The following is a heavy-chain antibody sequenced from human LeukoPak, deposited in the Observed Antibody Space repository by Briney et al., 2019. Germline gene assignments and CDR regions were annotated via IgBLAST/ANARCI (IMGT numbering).Heavy chain of an antibody. D-gene: IGHD6-13*01. CDR2: INHSGST. J-gene: IGHJ3*02. CDR1: GGSFSGYY. V-gene: IGHV4-34*01. CDR3: ARQQYSSSWSDAFDI. Sequence: SETLSLTCAVYGGSFSGYYWSWIRQPPGKGLEWIGEINHSGSTNYNPSLKSRVTISVDTSKNQFSLKLSSVTAADTAVYYCARQQYSSSWSDAFDIWGQGTMVTVSS.